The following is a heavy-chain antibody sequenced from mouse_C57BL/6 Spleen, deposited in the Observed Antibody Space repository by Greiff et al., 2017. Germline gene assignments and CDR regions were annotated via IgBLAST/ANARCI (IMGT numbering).Heavy chain of an antibody. V-gene: IGHV1-69*01. D-gene: IGHD1-1*01. CDR2: IDPSDSYT. J-gene: IGHJ4*01. CDR3: ASILIPFITTEDYAMDY. Sequence: VQLQQPGAELVLPGASVKLSCKASGYTFTSYWMHWVKQRPGQGLEWIGEIDPSDSYTNYNQKFKGKSTLTVDKSSSTAYMQLSSLTSEDSAVDYCASILIPFITTEDYAMDYWGQGTSVTVSS. CDR1: GYTFTSYW.